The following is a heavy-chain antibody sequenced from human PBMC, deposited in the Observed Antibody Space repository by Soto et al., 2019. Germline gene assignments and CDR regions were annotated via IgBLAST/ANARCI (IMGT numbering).Heavy chain of an antibody. CDR3: AIDRWGGAFEI. V-gene: IGHV3-7*01. D-gene: IGHD7-27*01. Sequence: EVQVVESGGGLVQPGGSLRLSCETSGFTFSADWMAWVRQTPGRGLEFVANINQDGSVKNYVDSVKGRFTISRDNAKNSRYLQMDSLRAEDTAVYYCAIDRWGGAFEIWGQGTMVTVSS. J-gene: IGHJ3*02. CDR2: INQDGSVK. CDR1: GFTFSADW.